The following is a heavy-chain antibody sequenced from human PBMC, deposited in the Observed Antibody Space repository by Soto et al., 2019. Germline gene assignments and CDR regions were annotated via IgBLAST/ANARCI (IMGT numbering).Heavy chain of an antibody. V-gene: IGHV3-21*06. Sequence: GGSLRLSCAASEFTFSVYSMNWVRQAPGKGLEWASSISSSSDYIYYADSVKGRFTISRDNAKNSLYLQMNSLRAEDTAVYYCARASYCSGGTCYSGIFDYWGQGTLVTVSS. CDR2: ISSSSDYI. J-gene: IGHJ4*02. CDR3: ARASYCSGGTCYSGIFDY. CDR1: EFTFSVYS. D-gene: IGHD2-15*01.